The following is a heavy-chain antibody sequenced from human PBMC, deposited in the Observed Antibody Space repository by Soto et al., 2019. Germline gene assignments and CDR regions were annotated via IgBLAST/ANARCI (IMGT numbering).Heavy chain of an antibody. Sequence: GASVKVSCKVSGYTLTELSMXWVRQAPGKGLEWMGGFDPEDGETIYAQKFQGRVTMTEDTSTDTAYMELSSLRSEDTAVYYCATDLSSQYYYGSGSFFVWGKGTTVTVSS. CDR3: ATDLSSQYYYGSGSFFV. CDR2: FDPEDGET. CDR1: GYTLTELS. J-gene: IGHJ6*04. D-gene: IGHD3-10*01. V-gene: IGHV1-24*01.